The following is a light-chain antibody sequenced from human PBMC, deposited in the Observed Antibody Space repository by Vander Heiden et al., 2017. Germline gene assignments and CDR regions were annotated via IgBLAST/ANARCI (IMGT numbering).Light chain of an antibody. CDR3: QQYGSSPLT. J-gene: IGKJ4*01. CDR1: QSVSSSY. V-gene: IGKV3-20*01. CDR2: CAS. Sequence: EIVLTQSPGTLSLSPGARATLSCRASQSVSSSYLAWYQQKPGQAPRLLIYCASSRATGIPDRFSGRGSGTDFTLTISRLEPEDCAVYYCQQYGSSPLTFGGGTKVEIK.